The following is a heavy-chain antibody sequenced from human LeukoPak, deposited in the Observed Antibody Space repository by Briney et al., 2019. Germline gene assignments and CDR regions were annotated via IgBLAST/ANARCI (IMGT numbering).Heavy chain of an antibody. Sequence: ASVKVSCKASGYTFTGYYMHWVRQAPGQGLEWMAWINPNSGGTYYAQNFHDRITLTRDTSISTAYMELSRLRSDDTAIYYCARANALYCSSTSCLFDYWGQGTLVTVSS. D-gene: IGHD2-2*01. CDR2: INPNSGGT. CDR3: ARANALYCSSTSCLFDY. CDR1: GYTFTGYY. J-gene: IGHJ4*02. V-gene: IGHV1-2*02.